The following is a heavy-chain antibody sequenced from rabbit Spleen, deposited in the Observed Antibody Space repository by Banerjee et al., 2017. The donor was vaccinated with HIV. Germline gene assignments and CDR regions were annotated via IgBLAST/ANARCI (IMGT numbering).Heavy chain of an antibody. Sequence: APGKGLEWIGIIYAARGTTDYASWVNGRFIMSRTSSTKVTLQMTSLTAADTATYFCARDLVAVIGWNFSLWGPGTLVTVS. J-gene: IGHJ4*01. D-gene: IGHD1-1*01. CDR3: ARDLVAVIGWNFSL. CDR2: IYAARGTT. V-gene: IGHV1S40*01.